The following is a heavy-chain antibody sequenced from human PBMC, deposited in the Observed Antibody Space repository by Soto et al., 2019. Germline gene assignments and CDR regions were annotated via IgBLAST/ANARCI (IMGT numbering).Heavy chain of an antibody. CDR2: ISSSSSYI. Sequence: ESGGGLVKPGGSLRLSCAASGFTFSSYSMNWVRQAPGKGLEWVSSISSSSSYIYYADSVKGRFTISRDNAKNSLYLQMNSLRAEDTAVYYCARGQYCSGGSCWSDYWGQGTLVTVSS. D-gene: IGHD2-15*01. CDR1: GFTFSSYS. V-gene: IGHV3-21*01. J-gene: IGHJ4*02. CDR3: ARGQYCSGGSCWSDY.